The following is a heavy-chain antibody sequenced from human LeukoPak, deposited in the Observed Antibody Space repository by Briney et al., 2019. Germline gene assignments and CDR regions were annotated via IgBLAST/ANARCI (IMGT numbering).Heavy chain of an antibody. D-gene: IGHD6-13*01. V-gene: IGHV1-2*02. CDR2: INPNSGGT. J-gene: IGHJ4*02. CDR3: ARGSKRPRAAAHDY. CDR1: GYTFAGYY. Sequence: GASVKVSCKASGYTFAGYYMHWVRQAPGQGLEWMGWINPNSGGTNYAQKFQGRVTMTRDTSISTAYMELSRLRSDDTAVYYCARGSKRPRAAAHDYWGQGTLVTVSS.